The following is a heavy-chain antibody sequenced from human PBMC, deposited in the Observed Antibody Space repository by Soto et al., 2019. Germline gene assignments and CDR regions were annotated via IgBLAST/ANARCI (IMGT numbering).Heavy chain of an antibody. CDR1: GFTFSMYS. D-gene: IGHD2-21*02. CDR3: ARDHLILPAHDFFYGSDV. V-gene: IGHV3-7*03. Sequence: GGSLRLSCEVSGFTFSMYSMSWVRESPGKGLEWVAKIPQDGVDGHYADSVKGRFIISRYNDKNSLHLQLNNLRAEDTAVYYCARDHLILPAHDFFYGSDVWGRGATVTVSS. CDR2: IPQDGVDG. J-gene: IGHJ6*02.